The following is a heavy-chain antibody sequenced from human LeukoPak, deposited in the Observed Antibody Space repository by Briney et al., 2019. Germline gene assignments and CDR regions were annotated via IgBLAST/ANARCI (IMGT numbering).Heavy chain of an antibody. CDR3: AKEYYYDSSGYYSPLDC. D-gene: IGHD3-22*01. CDR1: GVTFSSYA. V-gene: IGHV3-23*01. Sequence: HPGGSLRLSCAASGVTFSSYAMRWVRQVPGKGLEWVSTISGSGGSTYYADSVKGRFTISRDNSKNTLSLQMNSLRTEDTAIYYCAKEYYYDSSGYYSPLDCWGQGTLVTVSS. CDR2: ISGSGGST. J-gene: IGHJ4*02.